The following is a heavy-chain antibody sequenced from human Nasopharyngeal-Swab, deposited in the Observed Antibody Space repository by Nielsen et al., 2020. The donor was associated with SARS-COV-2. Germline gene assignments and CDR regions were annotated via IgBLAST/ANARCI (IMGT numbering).Heavy chain of an antibody. D-gene: IGHD3-10*01. J-gene: IGHJ4*02. V-gene: IGHV3-48*03. Sequence: GGSLRLSCAASGFTFSTYEMNWVRQTPGKGLEWVSYISGTASTIYYADSVKGRFTISRDNAKSSLYLHMNSLTAEDTAIYYCARVDLALSNYFDYWGQGTLVTVSS. CDR3: ARVDLALSNYFDY. CDR2: ISGTASTI. CDR1: GFTFSTYE.